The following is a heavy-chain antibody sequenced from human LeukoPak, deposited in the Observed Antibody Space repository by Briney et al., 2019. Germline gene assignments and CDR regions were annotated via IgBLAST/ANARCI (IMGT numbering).Heavy chain of an antibody. CDR1: GGSFSGYY. Sequence: PSETLSLTCAVYGGSFSGYYWSWIRQPPGKGLEWIGEINHSGSTNYNPSLKSRVTISIDTSKNQFSLKLSSVTAADTAVYYCARGSTRLYSSGWYDYWGQGTLVTVSS. J-gene: IGHJ4*02. CDR3: ARGSTRLYSSGWYDY. V-gene: IGHV4-34*01. D-gene: IGHD6-19*01. CDR2: INHSGST.